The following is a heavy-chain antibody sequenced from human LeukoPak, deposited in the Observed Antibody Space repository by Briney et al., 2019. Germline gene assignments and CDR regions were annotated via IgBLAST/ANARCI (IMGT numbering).Heavy chain of an antibody. D-gene: IGHD2-2*03. Sequence: SETLSLTCAVYGGSFSDYYWTWIRQPPGKGLEWIGEINHSGSTNYNPSLKSRVTISVDMSKKQFSLKLSPVTAADTAIYYCARLDHSLWITDYWGQGTLVTVSS. V-gene: IGHV4-34*01. CDR2: INHSGST. CDR3: ARLDHSLWITDY. CDR1: GGSFSDYY. J-gene: IGHJ4*02.